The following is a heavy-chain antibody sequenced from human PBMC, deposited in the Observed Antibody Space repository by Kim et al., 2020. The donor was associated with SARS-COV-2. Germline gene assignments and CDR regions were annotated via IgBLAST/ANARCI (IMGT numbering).Heavy chain of an antibody. J-gene: IGHJ2*01. D-gene: IGHD6-19*01. V-gene: IGHV3-9*01. Sequence: GSRGNADSVKGRFTISRDNAKNSLYLQMNSLRAEDTALYYCANLAAGYFDLWGRGTLVTVSS. CDR3: ANLAAGYFDL. CDR2: GSR.